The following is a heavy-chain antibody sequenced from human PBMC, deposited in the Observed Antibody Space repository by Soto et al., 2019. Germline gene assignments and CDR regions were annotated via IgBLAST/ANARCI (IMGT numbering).Heavy chain of an antibody. J-gene: IGHJ4*02. CDR3: VSVKGAFHY. V-gene: IGHV3-64D*08. CDR2: ISSNGGTT. D-gene: IGHD3-16*01. Sequence: GGSLRLSCSASGFTFSSYAMNWVRQAPGKGLQYVSAISSNGGTTYYADSVKGRFTISRDNSRNTVYLQMSRLRDEDTAVYYCVSVKGAFHYWGQGTLVTVSS. CDR1: GFTFSSYA.